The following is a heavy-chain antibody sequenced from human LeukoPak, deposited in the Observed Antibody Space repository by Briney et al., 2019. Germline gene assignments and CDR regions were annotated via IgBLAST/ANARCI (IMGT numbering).Heavy chain of an antibody. Sequence: GGSLRLSCAASGFTFDDYAMHWVRQAPGKGLEWVSGISWNSGSIGYADSVKGRFTISRDNAKNSLYLQMNSLRAEDTALYYCAKDMMRRSGVTQFDYWGQGTLVTVSS. CDR2: ISWNSGSI. D-gene: IGHD4-23*01. J-gene: IGHJ4*02. CDR3: AKDMMRRSGVTQFDY. CDR1: GFTFDDYA. V-gene: IGHV3-9*01.